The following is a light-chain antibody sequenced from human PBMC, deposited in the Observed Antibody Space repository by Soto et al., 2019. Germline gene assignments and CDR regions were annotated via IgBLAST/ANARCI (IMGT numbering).Light chain of an antibody. CDR1: SSNIGTNY. CDR3: NSYVAGSNV. V-gene: IGLV1-47*01. Sequence: QSVLTQPPSASGTPGQRVTISCSGGSSNIGTNYVYWYQQLPGTAPKLLIYRNNLRPSGVPDRFSASKSGTSASLAISGLRSEDEADYYCNSYVAGSNVFGTGTKVTVL. J-gene: IGLJ1*01. CDR2: RNN.